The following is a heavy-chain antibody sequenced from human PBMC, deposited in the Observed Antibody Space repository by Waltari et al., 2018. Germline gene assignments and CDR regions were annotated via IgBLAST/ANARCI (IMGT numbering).Heavy chain of an antibody. CDR2: ISSSSSYI. Sequence: EVQLVESGGGLVKPGGSLRLSCAASGFTFSSYSMNWVRQAPGKGLEWVSSISSSSSYIYYAASVKGRFTISRYNAKNSLYLQMNSLRAEDTAVYYCARDSNYYDILTGSSPPYYYYGMDVWGQGTTVTVSS. CDR1: GFTFSSYS. CDR3: ARDSNYYDILTGSSPPYYYYGMDV. J-gene: IGHJ6*02. D-gene: IGHD3-9*01. V-gene: IGHV3-21*01.